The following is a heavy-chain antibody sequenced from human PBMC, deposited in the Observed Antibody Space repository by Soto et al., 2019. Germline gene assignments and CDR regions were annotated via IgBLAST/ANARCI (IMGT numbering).Heavy chain of an antibody. CDR2: INEDGSEK. Sequence: EEQLVESGGGLVQPGGSLRLSCAASGFTFSNYWMNWVRQAPGKGLEWVANINEDGSEKYYVDSAKGRFTISRDNAKNSLYLQMSSLRAEDTAVYYCARDLFDYWGQGTLVTVSS. J-gene: IGHJ4*02. CDR3: ARDLFDY. CDR1: GFTFSNYW. V-gene: IGHV3-7*01.